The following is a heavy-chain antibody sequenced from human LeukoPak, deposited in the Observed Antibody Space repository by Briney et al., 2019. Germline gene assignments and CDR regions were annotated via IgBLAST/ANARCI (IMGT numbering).Heavy chain of an antibody. CDR3: ARGRGGSDY. V-gene: IGHV4-39*01. CDR1: GGSISSTSYY. D-gene: IGHD2-15*01. J-gene: IGHJ4*02. Sequence: PSETLSLTCTVSGGSISSTSYYWGWIRQPPGKGLEWIGSIYYSGSTYYNPSLKSRVTMSVDTSKNQFSLKLSSVTAADTAVYYCARGRGGSDYWGQGTLVTVSS. CDR2: IYYSGST.